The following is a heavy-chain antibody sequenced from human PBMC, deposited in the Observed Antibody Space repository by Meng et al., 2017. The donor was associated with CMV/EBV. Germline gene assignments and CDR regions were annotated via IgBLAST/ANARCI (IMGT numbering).Heavy chain of an antibody. CDR1: GGSISSISYY. CDR2: IYYSGRT. Sequence: SDTLSLTGTVSGGSISSISYYWGGIRQPPGKGLEWIGSIYYSGRTYYNPSLKSRVTISIDTSKNQFSLKLGSVTAADTAVYYCARQGYSSDIGWFDPWGQGTLVTVSS. CDR3: ARQGYSSDIGWFDP. J-gene: IGHJ5*02. D-gene: IGHD3-22*01. V-gene: IGHV4-39*01.